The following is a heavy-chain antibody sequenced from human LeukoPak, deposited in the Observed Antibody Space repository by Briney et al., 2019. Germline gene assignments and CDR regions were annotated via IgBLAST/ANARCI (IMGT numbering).Heavy chain of an antibody. V-gene: IGHV3-30*02. CDR3: AKGLLELSDY. CDR1: GFTFSSYG. J-gene: IGHJ4*02. D-gene: IGHD1-7*01. CDR2: IRYDGSNK. Sequence: PGGSLRLSCAASGFTFSSYGMHWVRQAPGKGLEWVAFIRYDGSNKYYADSVKGRFTISGDNSKNTLYLQMNSLRAEDTAVYYCAKGLLELSDYWGQGTLVTVSS.